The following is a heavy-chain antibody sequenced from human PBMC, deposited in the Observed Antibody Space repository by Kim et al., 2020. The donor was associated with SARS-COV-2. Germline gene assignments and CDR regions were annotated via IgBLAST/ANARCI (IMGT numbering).Heavy chain of an antibody. D-gene: IGHD5-12*01. V-gene: IGHV1-69*04. CDR1: GGTFSSYA. CDR3: AIGRDGYNSLSLRFHFDY. J-gene: IGHJ4*02. CDR2: IIPILGIA. Sequence: SVKVSCKASGGTFSSYAISWVRQAPGQGLEWMGRIIPILGIANYAQKFQGRVTITADKSTSTAYMELSSLRSEDTAVYYCAIGRDGYNSLSLRFHFDYWGQGTLVTVSS.